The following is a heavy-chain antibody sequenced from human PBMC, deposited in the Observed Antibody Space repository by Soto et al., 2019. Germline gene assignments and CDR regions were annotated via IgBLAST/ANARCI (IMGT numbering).Heavy chain of an antibody. CDR1: GFTFSSYS. CDR2: ISSSSSYI. J-gene: IGHJ6*02. D-gene: IGHD3-16*02. Sequence: EVQLVESGGGLVKPGGSLRLSCAASGFTFSSYSMNWVRQAPGKGLEWVSSISSSSSYIYYADSVKGRFTISRDNAKNSLYLKMNSLRAEDTAVYYCARGLGELSLYYYYGMDVWGQGTTVTVSS. V-gene: IGHV3-21*01. CDR3: ARGLGELSLYYYYGMDV.